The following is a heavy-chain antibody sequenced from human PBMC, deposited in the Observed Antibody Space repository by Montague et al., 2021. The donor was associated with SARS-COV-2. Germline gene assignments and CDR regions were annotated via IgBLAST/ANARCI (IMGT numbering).Heavy chain of an antibody. J-gene: IGHJ4*02. CDR2: IGGSGAGT. CDR1: GFTFNTYA. Sequence: SLRLSCAASGFTFNTYAMTWVRQAPGKGLEWVSAIGGSGAGTYYADSVKGRFTISRDNSKNTLFLQMNSLRAEDTALYYCAKSLDTSGYSFERGAVYWGQGTLVTVSS. V-gene: IGHV3-23*01. CDR3: AKSLDTSGYSFERGAVY. D-gene: IGHD5-12*01.